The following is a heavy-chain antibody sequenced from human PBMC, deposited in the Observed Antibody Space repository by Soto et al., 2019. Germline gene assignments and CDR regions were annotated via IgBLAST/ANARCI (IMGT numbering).Heavy chain of an antibody. CDR3: ARHPTYYDFWSGYNRHYYYGMDI. D-gene: IGHD3-3*01. CDR1: GGSFSGYY. CDR2: IYYSGST. V-gene: IGHV4-34*01. J-gene: IGHJ6*02. Sequence: SETLSLTCAVYGGSFSGYYWSWIRQPPGKGLEWIGSIYYSGSTYYNPSLKSRVTISVDTSKNQFSLKLSSVTAADTAVYYCARHPTYYDFWSGYNRHYYYGMDIWGQGTTVTVSS.